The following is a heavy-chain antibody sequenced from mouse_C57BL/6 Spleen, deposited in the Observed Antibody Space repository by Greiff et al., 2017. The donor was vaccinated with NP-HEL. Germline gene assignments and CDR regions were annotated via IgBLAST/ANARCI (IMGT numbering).Heavy chain of an antibody. V-gene: IGHV1-85*01. J-gene: IGHJ4*01. CDR2: IYPRDGST. D-gene: IGHD2-2*01. Sequence: VQLQQSGPELVKPGASVKLSCKASGYTFTSYDINWVKQRPGQGLEWIGWIYPRDGSTKYNEKLKGKATLTVDTSSSPAYMERHSLTSEDSAVYFCARSDNGYDEGNLLYAMDYWGQGTSVTVSS. CDR3: ARSDNGYDEGNLLYAMDY. CDR1: GYTFTSYD.